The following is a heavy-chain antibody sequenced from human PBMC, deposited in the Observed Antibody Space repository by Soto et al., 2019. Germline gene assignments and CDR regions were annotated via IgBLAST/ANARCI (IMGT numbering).Heavy chain of an antibody. Sequence: QVQLVESGGGVVQPGRSLRLSCAASGFTFSYYAMHWVRQAPGKGLEWVAVISYDGSDNYYADSVKGRFTISRDNSKNTLFLQMNSVRAEDTAVYFCVRDRGHNSGYYELFDYWGQGTLVTVSS. CDR2: ISYDGSDN. CDR3: VRDRGHNSGYYELFDY. V-gene: IGHV3-30-3*01. CDR1: GFTFSYYA. J-gene: IGHJ4*02. D-gene: IGHD3-22*01.